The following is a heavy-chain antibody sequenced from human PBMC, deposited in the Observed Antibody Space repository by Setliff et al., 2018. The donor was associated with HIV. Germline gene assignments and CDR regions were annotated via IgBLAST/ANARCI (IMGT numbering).Heavy chain of an antibody. CDR3: ARVFSAGWFDS. CDR1: GYSFPNDW. CDR2: IFPGDSET. V-gene: IGHV5-51*01. J-gene: IGHJ5*01. D-gene: IGHD6-13*01. Sequence: GESLKISCQDSGYSFPNDWIGWVRQMPGKGLEWVAIIFPGDSETRYSPSFEGQVTISADRSINTVYLQWGSLKASDTAMYYCARVFSAGWFDSWGQGALVTVSS.